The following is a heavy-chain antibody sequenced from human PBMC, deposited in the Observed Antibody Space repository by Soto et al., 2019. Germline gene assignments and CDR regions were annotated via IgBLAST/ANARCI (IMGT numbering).Heavy chain of an antibody. J-gene: IGHJ6*02. CDR2: IIPTFGTA. Sequence: QVQLVQSGAEVKKPGSSVKVSCKASGGTFSSYTISWVRQAPGQGLEWMGGIIPTFGTADYAQKFQGRVTITADESTSPGYMELSSLRSEDTALYYCARPSCGAACYYYGMDVWGQGTAVTVSS. CDR3: ARPSCGAACYYYGMDV. D-gene: IGHD2-21*01. CDR1: GGTFSSYT. V-gene: IGHV1-69*12.